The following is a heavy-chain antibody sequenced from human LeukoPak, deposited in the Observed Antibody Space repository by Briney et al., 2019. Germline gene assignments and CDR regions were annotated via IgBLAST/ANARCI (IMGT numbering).Heavy chain of an antibody. CDR1: GYTFTSYA. V-gene: IGHV1-69*13. CDR2: IIPIFGTA. Sequence: SVKVSCKASGYTFTSYAISWVRQAPGQGLEWMGGIIPIFGTANYAQKFQGRVTITADESTSTAYMELSSLRSEDTAVYYCAREGARSSWSPRDLDYWGQGTLVTVSS. D-gene: IGHD6-13*01. CDR3: AREGARSSWSPRDLDY. J-gene: IGHJ4*02.